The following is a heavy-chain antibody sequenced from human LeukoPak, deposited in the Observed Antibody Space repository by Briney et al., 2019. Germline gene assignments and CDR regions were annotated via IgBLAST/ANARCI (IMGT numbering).Heavy chain of an antibody. Sequence: GGSLRLSCAASGFTFSNYWMSWVRQAPGKGLEWVANIKQDGSETYYVDSVKGRFTISRDNSKNTLYLQMNSLRAEDTAVYYCANPITMVRGVSDDYWGQGTLVTVSS. V-gene: IGHV3-7*01. CDR3: ANPITMVRGVSDDY. D-gene: IGHD3-10*01. CDR1: GFTFSNYW. CDR2: IKQDGSET. J-gene: IGHJ4*02.